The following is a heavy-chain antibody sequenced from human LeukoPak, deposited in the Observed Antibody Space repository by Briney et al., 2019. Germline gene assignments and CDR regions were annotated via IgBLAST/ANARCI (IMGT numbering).Heavy chain of an antibody. CDR3: AKRRDYFDL. Sequence: PGRSLRLSCAASGFSFSDYYMSWIRQAPGKGPEWLSYISGSGSSTYYADSVRGRFTISRDNSQNSVYLQMNNLKTEDTALYYCAKRRDYFDLWAREPWSPSPQ. CDR2: ISGSGSST. CDR1: GFSFSDYY. V-gene: IGHV3-11*01. J-gene: IGHJ4*02.